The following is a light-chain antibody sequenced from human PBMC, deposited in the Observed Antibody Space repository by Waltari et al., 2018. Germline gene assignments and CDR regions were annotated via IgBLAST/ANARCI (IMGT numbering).Light chain of an antibody. Sequence: EVVLTQSPATLSLSPGESATLSCRASQSVSSFFARYQQKPGQTPRLLIYDASNRATGIPARFSGSGSGTDFTLTISSLEPEDFAVYYCQQRSNVLFAFGPGTKVDFK. CDR1: QSVSSF. CDR2: DAS. V-gene: IGKV3-11*01. J-gene: IGKJ3*01. CDR3: QQRSNVLFA.